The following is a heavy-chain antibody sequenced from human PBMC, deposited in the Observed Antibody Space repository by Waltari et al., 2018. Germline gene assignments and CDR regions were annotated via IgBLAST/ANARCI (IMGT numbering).Heavy chain of an antibody. D-gene: IGHD6-13*01. Sequence: EVQLVESGGVVVQPGGSLRLSCAASGFTFDAYAMLWVRQAPGKGLEWVSLISGDGGSTYYADSVKGRFTISRDNSKNSLYLQMNSLRAEDTALYYCAKGIAAASYDAFDIWGQGTMVTVSS. CDR2: ISGDGGST. CDR3: AKGIAAASYDAFDI. V-gene: IGHV3-43D*04. CDR1: GFTFDAYA. J-gene: IGHJ3*02.